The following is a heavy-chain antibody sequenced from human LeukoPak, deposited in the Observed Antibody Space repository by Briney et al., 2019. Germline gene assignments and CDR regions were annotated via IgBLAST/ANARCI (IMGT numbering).Heavy chain of an antibody. J-gene: IGHJ4*02. D-gene: IGHD3-10*01. V-gene: IGHV4-39*07. CDR3: ARGRYYYGSGSYGGY. CDR2: IYYSGST. CDR1: GGSISSSSYY. Sequence: ASETLSLTCTVSGGSISSSSYYWGWIRQPPGKGLERIGSIYYSGSTYYNPSLKSRVTISVDTSKNKFSLKLSSVTAADTAVYYCARGRYYYGSGSYGGYWGQGTLVTVSS.